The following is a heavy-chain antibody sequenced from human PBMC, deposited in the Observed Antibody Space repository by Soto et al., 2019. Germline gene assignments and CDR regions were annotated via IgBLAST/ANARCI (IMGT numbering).Heavy chain of an antibody. CDR2: ISYDGSNK. CDR1: GFTFSSYG. Sequence: QVQLVESGGGVVQPGRSLRLSCAASGFTFSSYGMHWVRQAPGKGLEWVAVISYDGSNKYYADSVKGRFTISRDNSKNTLYLQMNSLRAEDTAVYYCAKERYSSSWYGGLGREYLQHWGQGTLVTVSS. CDR3: AKERYSSSWYGGLGREYLQH. D-gene: IGHD6-13*01. V-gene: IGHV3-30*18. J-gene: IGHJ1*01.